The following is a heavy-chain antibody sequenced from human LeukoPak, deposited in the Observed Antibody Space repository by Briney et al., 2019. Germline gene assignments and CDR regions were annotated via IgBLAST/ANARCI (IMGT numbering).Heavy chain of an antibody. Sequence: SETLSLTCTVSGGSISTYYWGWIRQPPGKGLEWIGYIYYTGNTNYNPSLKSRITISVDTSKNQFSLKLSSVTAADTAFYYCARSASSSSRSAFDIWGQGTMVTVSS. D-gene: IGHD6-6*01. CDR3: ARSASSSSRSAFDI. V-gene: IGHV4-59*01. CDR2: IYYTGNT. CDR1: GGSISTYY. J-gene: IGHJ3*02.